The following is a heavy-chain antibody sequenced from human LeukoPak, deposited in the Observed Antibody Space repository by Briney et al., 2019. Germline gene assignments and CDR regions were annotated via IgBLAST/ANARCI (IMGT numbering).Heavy chain of an antibody. CDR3: ARFTMTRGWFDP. D-gene: IGHD3-22*01. J-gene: IGHJ5*02. V-gene: IGHV1-3*01. CDR1: GYTFDSYA. Sequence: ASVKIFCKASGYTFDSYAMHCLRQAPGQRLELMGWINAGNGNTKYSQKFQGRVTITRDTSASTAYMELSSLRSEDTAVYYCARFTMTRGWFDPWGQGTLVTVSS. CDR2: INAGNGNT.